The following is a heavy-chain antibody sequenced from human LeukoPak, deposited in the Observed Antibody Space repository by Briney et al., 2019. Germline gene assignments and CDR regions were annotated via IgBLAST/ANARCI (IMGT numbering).Heavy chain of an antibody. V-gene: IGHV3-7*01. CDR1: GFTFSTYW. J-gene: IGHJ4*02. D-gene: IGHD1-20*01. CDR2: IKEDGSEK. Sequence: GGSLRLSCAASGFTFSTYWMMWSRQAPGKGLEWVANIKEDGSEKYYVDSVKGRFTISRDGAKNSLYLQMNSLRAEDTAVYYCARGLTVTDYWGQGTLVTVSS. CDR3: ARGLTVTDY.